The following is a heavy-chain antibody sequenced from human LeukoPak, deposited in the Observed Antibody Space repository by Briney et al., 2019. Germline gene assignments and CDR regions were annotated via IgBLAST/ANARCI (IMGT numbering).Heavy chain of an antibody. V-gene: IGHV4-61*05. CDR2: IYYSGST. CDR1: GGSISSSSYY. CDR3: ARFPALAEFYYYGMDV. D-gene: IGHD1-14*01. Sequence: SETLSLTCTVSGGSISSSSYYWGWIRQPPGKGLEWIGYIYYSGSTNYNPSLKSRVTISVDTSKNQFSLKLSSVTAADTAVYYCARFPALAEFYYYGMDVWGQGTTVTVSS. J-gene: IGHJ6*02.